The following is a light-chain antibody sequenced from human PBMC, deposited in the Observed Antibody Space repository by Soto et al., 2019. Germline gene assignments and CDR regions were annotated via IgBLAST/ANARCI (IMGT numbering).Light chain of an antibody. J-gene: IGKJ5*01. CDR2: GAS. CDR1: QNVDSNY. Sequence: EIVLTQSPGTLSLSPWERATLSCRASQNVDSNYLAWYQQKPGQAPRIIIFGASGRATGIPDRFSGSGSGTDFTLTINRLEPEDFAVYYCQQYGSSITFGQGTRLEIK. CDR3: QQYGSSIT. V-gene: IGKV3-20*01.